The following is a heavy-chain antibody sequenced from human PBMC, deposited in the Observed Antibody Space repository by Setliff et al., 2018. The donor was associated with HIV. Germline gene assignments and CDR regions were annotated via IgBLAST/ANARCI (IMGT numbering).Heavy chain of an antibody. CDR3: ARHRQISDWFDP. Sequence: SETLSLTCTVSGYSISTGYNWGCIRQPPGKGLEWIGSMHHSGGTYYNPSLKTRVTISLDTSKNQFSLNLSSVTAADTAVYYCARHRQISDWFDPWGQGILVTVSS. V-gene: IGHV4-38-2*02. D-gene: IGHD3-10*01. CDR2: MHHSGGT. CDR1: GYSISTGYN. J-gene: IGHJ5*02.